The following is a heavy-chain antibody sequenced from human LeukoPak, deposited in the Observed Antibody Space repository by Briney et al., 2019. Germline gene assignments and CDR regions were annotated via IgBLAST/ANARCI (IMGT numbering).Heavy chain of an antibody. CDR3: AAEGRPTVVTFRRGAVDL. D-gene: IGHD4-23*01. Sequence: SVKVSCKASGFTFTSSAVQWVRQARGQRLEWIGWIVVGSGNTNYAQKFQERVTITRDMSTSTVYMELSSLRSEDTAVYYCAAEGRPTVVTFRRGAVDLWGQGTMVTVSS. J-gene: IGHJ3*01. V-gene: IGHV1-58*01. CDR2: IVVGSGNT. CDR1: GFTFTSSA.